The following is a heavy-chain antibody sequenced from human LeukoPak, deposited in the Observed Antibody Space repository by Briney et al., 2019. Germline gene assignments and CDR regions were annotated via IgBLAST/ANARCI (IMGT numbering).Heavy chain of an antibody. V-gene: IGHV4-34*01. CDR1: GGSFSGYY. Sequence: SETLSLTCAVYGGSFSGYYWSWIRQPPGKGLEWIGEINHSGSTNYNPSLKSRVTISVDTSKNQFSLELSSVTAADTAVYYCARGLAAGQYNWFDPWGQGTLVTVSS. CDR2: INHSGST. J-gene: IGHJ5*02. CDR3: ARGLAAGQYNWFDP. D-gene: IGHD6-13*01.